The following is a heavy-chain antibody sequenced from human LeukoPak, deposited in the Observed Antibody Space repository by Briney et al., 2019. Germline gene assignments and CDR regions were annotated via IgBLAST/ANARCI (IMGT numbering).Heavy chain of an antibody. Sequence: GGSLRLSCAASGFTFSSYGMHWVRQAPGKGLEWVAVIWYDGSNKYYADSVKGRFTISRGNSKNTLYLQMNSLRAEDTAVYYCARDLQYEGEASSENWGQGTLVTVSS. CDR3: ARDLQYEGEASSEN. CDR2: IWYDGSNK. CDR1: GFTFSSYG. D-gene: IGHD6-6*01. J-gene: IGHJ4*02. V-gene: IGHV3-33*01.